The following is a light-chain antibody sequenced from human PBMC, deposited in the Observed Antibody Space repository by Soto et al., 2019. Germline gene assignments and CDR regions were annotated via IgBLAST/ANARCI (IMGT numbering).Light chain of an antibody. CDR2: GNN. Sequence: QSVLTQPPSVSAVPGQRVTISCTGNSSSIGAGYDVHWYQHLPGTAPKLLISGNNNRPSGVPDRFSGSKSGTSASLAITGLQTEDEADYYCQSYDSSLSGFYVFGTGTKLTVL. CDR1: SSSIGAGYD. CDR3: QSYDSSLSGFYV. J-gene: IGLJ1*01. V-gene: IGLV1-40*01.